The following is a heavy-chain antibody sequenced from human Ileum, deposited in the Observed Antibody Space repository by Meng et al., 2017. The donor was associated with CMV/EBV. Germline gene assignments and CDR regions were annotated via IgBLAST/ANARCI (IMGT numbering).Heavy chain of an antibody. CDR3: ARGTKYGSGNWFDP. Sequence: VQVRVLCRGLVRSAETSSFPCSCSGDYISCYYGSVIGLPAGKGLEWIGLFYSNWNKNYNPSLESRVTMSVDTSKNHFSLKLNSLTAADTAVYYCARGTKYGSGNWFDPWGQGTLVTVSS. CDR2: FYSNWNK. J-gene: IGHJ5*02. V-gene: IGHV4-4*07. CDR1: GDYISCYY. D-gene: IGHD3-10*01.